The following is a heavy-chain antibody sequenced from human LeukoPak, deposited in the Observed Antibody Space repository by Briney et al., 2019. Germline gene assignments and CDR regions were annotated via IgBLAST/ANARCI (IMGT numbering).Heavy chain of an antibody. CDR3: AKDLRNGENYGFLDY. CDR1: GFTISSSN. D-gene: IGHD4/OR15-4a*01. Sequence: GGSLRLSCAASGFTISSSNMNWVRQTPDKGLEWVASISTSGGRTYYADSVKGRFTVSRDNPKNTLYLQMDSLRVEDTAIYYCAKDLRNGENYGFLDYWGQGTLVTVSS. V-gene: IGHV3-23*01. CDR2: ISTSGGRT. J-gene: IGHJ4*02.